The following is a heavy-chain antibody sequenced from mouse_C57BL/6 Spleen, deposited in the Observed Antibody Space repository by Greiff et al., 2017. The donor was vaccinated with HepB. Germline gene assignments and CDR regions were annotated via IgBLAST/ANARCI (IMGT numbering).Heavy chain of an antibody. CDR3: ARGDDYDGGAWFAY. Sequence: QVQLQQSGPELVKPGASVKISCKASGYAFSSSWMNWVKQRPGKGLEWIGRIYPGDGDTNYNGKFKGKATLTADKSSSTAYMQLSCLTSEDSAVYFCARGDDYDGGAWFAYWGQGTLVTVS. CDR1: GYAFSSSW. J-gene: IGHJ3*01. CDR2: IYPGDGDT. V-gene: IGHV1-82*01. D-gene: IGHD2-4*01.